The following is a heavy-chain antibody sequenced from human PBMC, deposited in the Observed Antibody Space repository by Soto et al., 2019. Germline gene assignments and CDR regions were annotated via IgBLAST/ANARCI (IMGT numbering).Heavy chain of an antibody. CDR1: GDTLSIYA. J-gene: IGHJ6*02. V-gene: IGHV1-69*12. Sequence: QVQLVQSGAEVKKPGSSVKVSCRASGDTLSIYAIIWVRQAPGQGLEWMGGIIPIFGTAIYAQIFQGRVTITADESTSTTYLELSSLRSEDTAVYYCARNIVVVPAASYYYHGMDVWGQGTTVTVSS. CDR2: IIPIFGTA. CDR3: ARNIVVVPAASYYYHGMDV. D-gene: IGHD2-2*01.